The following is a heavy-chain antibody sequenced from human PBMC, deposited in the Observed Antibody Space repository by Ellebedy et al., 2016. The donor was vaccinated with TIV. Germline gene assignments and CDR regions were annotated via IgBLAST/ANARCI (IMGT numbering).Heavy chain of an antibody. Sequence: MPSETLSLTCTVSGDSISSSSYYWGWLRQPPGKGLEWIGSIYYSGGAYYNLSLKSRVTISVDTSRNQFSLELRSVTAADTAVYYCAAGDFDYWGQGTLVTVSS. CDR3: AAGDFDY. V-gene: IGHV4-39*07. CDR2: IYYSGGA. CDR1: GDSISSSSYY. J-gene: IGHJ4*02.